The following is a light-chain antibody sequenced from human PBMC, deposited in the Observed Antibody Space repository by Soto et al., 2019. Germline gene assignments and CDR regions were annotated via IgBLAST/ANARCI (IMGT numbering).Light chain of an antibody. V-gene: IGLV1-40*01. CDR3: QSYDSRLSGYV. Sequence: QSVLTQPPSVSGAPGQRVTISCTGSSSNIGPTYDVHWYQQLPGTAPKLLIYANTNRPSGVPDRFSGSKSGTSASLAITGLQAEDEADYFCQSYDSRLSGYVFGTGTRSPS. CDR1: SSNIGPTYD. CDR2: ANT. J-gene: IGLJ1*01.